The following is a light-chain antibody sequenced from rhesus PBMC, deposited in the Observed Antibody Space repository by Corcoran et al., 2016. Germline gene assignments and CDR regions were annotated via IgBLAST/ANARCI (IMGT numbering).Light chain of an antibody. CDR2: YAN. V-gene: IGKV1-32*01. CDR3: QQYNSLPLT. J-gene: IGKJ4*01. CDR1: QGISSS. Sequence: DIQMTQSPSSLSASVGDRVTITCRASQGISSSLNWYQQKPGKAPKLLFYYANRLERGVPSRFCGSGSRTAFTLTISSLQPEDFATYYCQQYNSLPLTFGGGTKVEIK.